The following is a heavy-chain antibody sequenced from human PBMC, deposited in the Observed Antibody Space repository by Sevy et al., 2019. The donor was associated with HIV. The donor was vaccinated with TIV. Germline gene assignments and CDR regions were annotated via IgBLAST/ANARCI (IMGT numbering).Heavy chain of an antibody. Sequence: SETLSLTCIVSDYSITSGYFWGWVRQPPGKGLEWIARIYHRGNTEYNPSLKSRVSMSVDTSNNQFSLKLKSVTAADSAVYYCASLSATLAEYDYFDYWGQGISVTVSS. V-gene: IGHV4-38-2*02. J-gene: IGHJ4*02. CDR2: IYHRGNT. CDR3: ASLSATLAEYDYFDY. CDR1: DYSITSGYF.